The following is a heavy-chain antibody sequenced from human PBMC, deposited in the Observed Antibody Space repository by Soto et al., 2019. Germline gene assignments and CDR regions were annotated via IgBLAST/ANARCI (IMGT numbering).Heavy chain of an antibody. D-gene: IGHD2-2*01. V-gene: IGHV3-7*02. CDR2: IKQDGTDK. Sequence: PGGLLRLSCAASGFTFSSYWMSWVRQAPGKGLEWVANIKQDGTDKNYVDSVKGRFTISRDNAKNSLYLQLNSLRAEDTAVYYCASRPPSRTYLAVFDYWGQGAQVTVSS. J-gene: IGHJ4*02. CDR3: ASRPPSRTYLAVFDY. CDR1: GFTFSSYW.